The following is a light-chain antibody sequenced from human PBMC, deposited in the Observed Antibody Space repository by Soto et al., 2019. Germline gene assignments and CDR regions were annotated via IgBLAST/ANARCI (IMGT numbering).Light chain of an antibody. CDR3: QHYDSLPLT. J-gene: IGKJ4*01. CDR1: HNIFNY. Sequence: DIQLTQSPSSLSASVGDRVTIAYQASHNIFNYLNWYQFKPGKAPKVLIFGGSNLETGVPSRFSGSGSGTAYSLTINSLQPEDVATYYCQHYDSLPLTFGGGTKVEIE. CDR2: GGS. V-gene: IGKV1-33*01.